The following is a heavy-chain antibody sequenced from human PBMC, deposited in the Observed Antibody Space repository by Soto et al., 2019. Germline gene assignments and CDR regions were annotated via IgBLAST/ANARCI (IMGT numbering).Heavy chain of an antibody. V-gene: IGHV3-48*01. J-gene: IGHJ4*02. CDR1: GFTFSSYS. CDR2: ISSSSSTI. Sequence: EVQLVESGGGLVQPGGSLRLSCAASGFTFSSYSMNWVRQAPGKGLEGVSYISSSSSTIYYADSVKGRFTISRDNANNSLYLQMNSLRAEDTAVYYCARGEYSSSQAVIIHLGELSSQHSAKLDYWGQGTLVTVSS. CDR3: ARGEYSSSQAVIIHLGELSSQHSAKLDY. D-gene: IGHD3-16*02.